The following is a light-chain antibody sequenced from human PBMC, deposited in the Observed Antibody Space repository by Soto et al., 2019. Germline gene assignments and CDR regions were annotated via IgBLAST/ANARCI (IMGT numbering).Light chain of an antibody. CDR3: QQYNKWPAEIT. CDR1: QSVSTK. J-gene: IGKJ5*01. V-gene: IGKV3D-15*01. CDR2: GAS. Sequence: ERVMTPSPATLSLSTGERATLSCRAGQSVSTKLAWYQQKPGQAPRLLIYGASSRATGIPARFSGSGSGTEFTLTISSLQSEDSGVYYCQQYNKWPAEITFGQGTRLEVK.